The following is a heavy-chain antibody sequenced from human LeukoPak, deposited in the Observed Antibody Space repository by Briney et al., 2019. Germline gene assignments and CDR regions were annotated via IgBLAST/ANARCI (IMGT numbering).Heavy chain of an antibody. V-gene: IGHV4-59*08. Sequence: SETLSLTCTVSGGSISSYYWSWIRQPPGKGLEWIGYVYYSGTTSYNPSLKSRVTISIDTSKNQFSLKLNSVTAADTAVYYCASPVGGAFDIWGQGTMVTVSS. CDR1: GGSISSYY. CDR2: VYYSGTT. D-gene: IGHD1-26*01. J-gene: IGHJ3*02. CDR3: ASPVGGAFDI.